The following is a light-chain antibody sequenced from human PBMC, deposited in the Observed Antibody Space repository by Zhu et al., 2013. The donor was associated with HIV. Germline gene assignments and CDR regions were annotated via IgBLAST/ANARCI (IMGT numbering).Light chain of an antibody. V-gene: IGKV4-1*01. CDR1: QSVLYSSDNRNY. CDR3: QQYYDILCS. CDR2: WAS. J-gene: IGKJ2*04. Sequence: DIVMTQSPDSLAVSLGERATINCKSSQSVLYSSDNRNYLAWYQQKPGQPPKPLIYWASTRESGVPDRFSGSGSGTDFTLTISSLQAEDVAVYYCQQYYDILCSFGQGTKLEIK.